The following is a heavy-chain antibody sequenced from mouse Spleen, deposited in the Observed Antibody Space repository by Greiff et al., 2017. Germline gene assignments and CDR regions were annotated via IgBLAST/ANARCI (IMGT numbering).Heavy chain of an antibody. Sequence: LVESGAELVRPGASVKLSCTASGFNIKDYYMHWVKQRPEQGLEWIGRIDPEDGDTEYAPKFQGKATMTADTSSNTAYLQLSSLTSEDTAVYYCTTAYYRYDGSWFAYWGQGTLVTVSA. D-gene: IGHD2-14*01. CDR3: TTAYYRYDGSWFAY. CDR2: IDPEDGDT. J-gene: IGHJ3*01. CDR1: GFNIKDYY. V-gene: IGHV14-1*01.